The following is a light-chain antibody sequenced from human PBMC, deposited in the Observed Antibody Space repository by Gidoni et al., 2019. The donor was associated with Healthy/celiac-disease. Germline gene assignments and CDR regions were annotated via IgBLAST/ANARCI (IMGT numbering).Light chain of an antibody. CDR3: QQSYSTPPT. Sequence: DIQMTQSPSALSASVGDRVTITCRASQSISSYLNWYQQKPGKAPKLLIYAASSVQSGVPSRFSGSGSGTDFTLTISRLQPEDFATYYCQQSYSTPPTFGQGTKLEIK. J-gene: IGKJ1*01. CDR1: QSISSY. V-gene: IGKV1-39*01. CDR2: AAS.